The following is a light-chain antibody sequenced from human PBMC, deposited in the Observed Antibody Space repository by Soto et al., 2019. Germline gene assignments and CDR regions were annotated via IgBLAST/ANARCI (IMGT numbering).Light chain of an antibody. J-gene: IGKJ2*01. Sequence: EIMLTQSPGTLSLSSGERATLSCRASQSVSSNSLSWFQQKPGQAPRLLILAASTRATGIPDRFSGSGSGTEFTLTISRLEPEDFAVYFCQQYGSSPPYTFGQGSKLEIK. CDR1: QSVSSNS. V-gene: IGKV3-20*01. CDR3: QQYGSSPPYT. CDR2: AAS.